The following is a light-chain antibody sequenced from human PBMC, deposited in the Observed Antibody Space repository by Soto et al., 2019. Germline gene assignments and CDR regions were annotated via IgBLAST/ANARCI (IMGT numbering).Light chain of an antibody. CDR3: CSYTSSSTPWV. Sequence: ALTQPASVSGSPGQSITISCTGTSSDVGGYNYVSWYQQHPGEAPKLIIYDVSDRPSGVSNRLSASKSGNTASLTISGLQPEDEADYYCCSYTSSSTPWVFGTGTKVTVL. CDR1: SSDVGGYNY. V-gene: IGLV2-14*03. J-gene: IGLJ1*01. CDR2: DVS.